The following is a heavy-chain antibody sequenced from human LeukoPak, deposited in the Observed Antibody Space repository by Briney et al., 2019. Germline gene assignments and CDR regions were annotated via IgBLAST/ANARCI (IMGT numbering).Heavy chain of an antibody. V-gene: IGHV3-21*05. CDR1: GFIFSKHY. D-gene: IGHD1-26*01. Sequence: GGSLRLSCTTSGFIFSKHYMNWVRQAPGKGLEWVAYISSSGEYIYYADSVKGRFTISRDNAKNMLYLQMNSLRVEDSAIYYCARDFGGAVDSWGQGTLVTVSS. J-gene: IGHJ4*02. CDR3: ARDFGGAVDS. CDR2: ISSSGEYI.